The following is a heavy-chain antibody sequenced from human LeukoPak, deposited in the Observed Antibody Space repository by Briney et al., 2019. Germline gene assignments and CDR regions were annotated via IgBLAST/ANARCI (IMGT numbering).Heavy chain of an antibody. CDR2: ISWNSGSI. D-gene: IGHD6-19*01. Sequence: PGRSLRLSCAASGFTFDDYAMHWVRQAPGKGLEWVSGISWNSGSIGYADSVKGRFTISRDNAKNSLYLQMNSLRAEDTALYSCAKPRESSSSGWPLKPYLMDGGGKGTKVTVSS. CDR1: GFTFDDYA. V-gene: IGHV3-9*01. CDR3: AKPRESSSSGWPLKPYLMDG. J-gene: IGHJ6*03.